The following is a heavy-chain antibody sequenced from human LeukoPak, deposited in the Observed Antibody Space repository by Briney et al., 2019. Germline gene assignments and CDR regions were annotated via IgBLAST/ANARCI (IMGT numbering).Heavy chain of an antibody. CDR2: ISYDGSNK. CDR3: AKVPATAAVDI. V-gene: IGHV3-30*18. CDR1: GFTFSSYG. Sequence: PGGSLRLSCAASGFTFSSYGMHWVRQAPGKGLGWVAVISYDGSNKYYADSVKGRFTISRDNSKKTLYLQMNSLRAADTAVYYCAKVPATAAVDIWGPGTMVTVSS. D-gene: IGHD2-2*01. J-gene: IGHJ3*02.